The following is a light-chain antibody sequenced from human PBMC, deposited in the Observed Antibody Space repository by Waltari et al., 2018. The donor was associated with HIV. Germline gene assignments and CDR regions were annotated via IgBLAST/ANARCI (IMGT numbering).Light chain of an antibody. CDR3: AAWDDSLKV. V-gene: IGLV1-47*01. CDR1: SPNTRSNY. CDR2: RNN. J-gene: IGLJ3*02. Sequence: QSVLTQPPSASATPGQRVTTSCSGTSPNTRSNYVYWYQQLPGTAPKLLIYRNNQRPSGVPYRFSGSKSGTSASLAISGLRSEDEADYYCAAWDDSLKVFGGGTKLTVL.